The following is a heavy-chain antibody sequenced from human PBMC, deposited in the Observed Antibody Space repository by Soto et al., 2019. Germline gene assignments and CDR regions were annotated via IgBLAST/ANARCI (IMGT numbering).Heavy chain of an antibody. J-gene: IGHJ4*02. CDR1: GFTVSSNY. V-gene: IGHV3-53*01. Sequence: EVQLVESGGGLIQPGGSLRLSCAASGFTVSSNYMSWVRQAPGKGLEWVSVIYSGGSTYYADSVKGRFTISRDNSKNTLYLQMNSLRAEDXXXXXXXXXXXXXXXXDYWXQGTLVTVS. CDR3: XXXXXXXXXXDY. CDR2: IYSGGST.